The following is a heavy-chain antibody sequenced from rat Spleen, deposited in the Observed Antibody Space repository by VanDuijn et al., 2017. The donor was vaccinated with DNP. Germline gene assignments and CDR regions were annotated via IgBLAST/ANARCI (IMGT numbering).Heavy chain of an antibody. V-gene: IGHV2-19*01. CDR3: ARDWDGYNIDY. CDR1: GFSLTDYS. CDR2: ISSGGST. Sequence: QVQLKESGPGMVQPSQTLSLTCTVSGFSLTDYSVHWVRQPPGKGLEWIAAISSGGSTFYNSALKSRLTISRDTSKSQFFWRLNSLQTEDTATYYCARDWDGYNIDYWGQGVMVTVSS. D-gene: IGHD4-1*01. J-gene: IGHJ2*01.